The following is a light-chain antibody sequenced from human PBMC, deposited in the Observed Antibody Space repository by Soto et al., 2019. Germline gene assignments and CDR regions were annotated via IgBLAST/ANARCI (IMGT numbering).Light chain of an antibody. CDR1: QSVSNNY. J-gene: IGKJ2*01. Sequence: EIVLTQSPGTLSLSPGERATLSCRVSQSVSNNYIAWFQQKPGQAPRLLIFGSSDRATGIPDRFSGSGSGTDFTLTISRLEPEDFAVYYCHQYGSSPPYTFGQGTYLEIK. CDR2: GSS. CDR3: HQYGSSPPYT. V-gene: IGKV3-20*01.